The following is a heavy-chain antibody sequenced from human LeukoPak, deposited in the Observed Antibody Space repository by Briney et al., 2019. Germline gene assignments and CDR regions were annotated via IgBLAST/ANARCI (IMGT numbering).Heavy chain of an antibody. Sequence: SETLSLTCDVNGGSFTGYYWSWIRQPPGKGLEWIGEINHSGDTYYNPSLKSRLTMSEDTSKNQLSLILTSTTAADTAVYYCSRGRKGSSSWYGMDVWGNGTTVIVSS. V-gene: IGHV4-34*01. J-gene: IGHJ6*04. D-gene: IGHD6-13*01. CDR1: GGSFTGYY. CDR3: SRGRKGSSSWYGMDV. CDR2: INHSGDT.